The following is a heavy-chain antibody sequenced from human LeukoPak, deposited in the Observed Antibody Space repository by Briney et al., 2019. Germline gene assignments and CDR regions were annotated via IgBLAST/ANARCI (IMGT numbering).Heavy chain of an antibody. V-gene: IGHV3-11*01. CDR3: ARDGKTSSAAGTNYYGMDV. J-gene: IGHJ6*02. D-gene: IGHD6-13*01. CDR2: ISSSGSTI. CDR1: GFTFSDYY. Sequence: GGSLRLSCAASGFTFSDYYMSWIRQAPGKGLEWVSYISSSGSTIYYADSVKGRFTISRDNAENSLYLQMNSLRAEDTAVYYCARDGKTSSAAGTNYYGMDVWGQGTTVTVSS.